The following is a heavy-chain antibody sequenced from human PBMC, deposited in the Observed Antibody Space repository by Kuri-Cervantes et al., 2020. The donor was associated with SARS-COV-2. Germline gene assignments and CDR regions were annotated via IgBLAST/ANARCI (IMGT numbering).Heavy chain of an antibody. CDR1: GGSFSGYY. D-gene: IGHD7-27*01. J-gene: IGHJ5*02. CDR3: ARGTGDLDQ. V-gene: IGHV4-34*01. Sequence: GSLRLSCAVYGGSFSGYYWSWIRQPPGKGLEWIGSIYYSGSTYYNPSLKSRVTISVDTSKNQFSLKLSSVAAADTAVYYCARGTGDLDQWGQGTLVTVSS. CDR2: IYYSGST.